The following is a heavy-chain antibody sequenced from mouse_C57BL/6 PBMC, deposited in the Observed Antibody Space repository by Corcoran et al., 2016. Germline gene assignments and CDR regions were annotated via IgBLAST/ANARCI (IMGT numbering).Heavy chain of an antibody. CDR1: GYTFTTYG. D-gene: IGHD2-4*01. CDR3: AIWPRIYYDYVWFAY. J-gene: IGHJ3*01. V-gene: IGHV9-3*01. Sequence: QIQLVQSGPELKKPGETVKISCKASGYTFTTYGMSCVKQAPGKGLKWMVWINTYSVVPTFADDFKGRFAFSLATAASPSYLQLNNINNDDTATYCCAIWPRIYYDYVWFAYWGQGTLVTVSA. CDR2: INTYSVVP.